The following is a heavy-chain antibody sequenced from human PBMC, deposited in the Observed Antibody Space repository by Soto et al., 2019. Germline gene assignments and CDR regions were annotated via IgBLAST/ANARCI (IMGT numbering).Heavy chain of an antibody. V-gene: IGHV1-18*01. CDR2: ISGYNGNT. CDR3: ASDEPTYCGGYNCERYFAY. CDR1: GYTFTTYG. D-gene: IGHD2-21*01. Sequence: QVQLVQSGAEVKKPGASVKVSCKTSGYTFTTYGVSWVRQAPALGLEWMGWISGYNGNTNSAPKFQGRVSMTTDTSTSKADMELGSLRSDDTAVYYCASDEPTYCGGYNCERYFAYWGEGTLVTVSS. J-gene: IGHJ4*02.